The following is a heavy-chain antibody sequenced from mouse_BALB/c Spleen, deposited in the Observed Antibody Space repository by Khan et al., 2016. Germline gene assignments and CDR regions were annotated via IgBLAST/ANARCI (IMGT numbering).Heavy chain of an antibody. CDR1: GYTLTNYG. V-gene: IGHV9-1*02. D-gene: IGHD1-1*01. CDR3: ARPDYASSRWFAC. J-gene: IGHJ3*01. CDR2: INTYTGEP. Sequence: QIQLVQSGPELKKPGETVRISCKASGYTLTNYGMNWVKQAPGKGLKWMGWINTYTGEPTYAADFKGRFAFSLETSASTAYLQINNLKNEEQATYVCARPDYASSRWFACGGQGTLVTVSA.